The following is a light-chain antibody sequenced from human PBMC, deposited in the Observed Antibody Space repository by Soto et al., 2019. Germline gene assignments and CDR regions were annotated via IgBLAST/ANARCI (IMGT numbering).Light chain of an antibody. J-gene: IGKJ2*01. CDR3: QQGYSSPYT. V-gene: IGKV1-39*01. CDR1: QNIRTY. CDR2: ATS. Sequence: DIQVTQSPSSLSASVGDRVTITCRASQNIRTYLNWYQQKAGKPPELLISATSTVHSGVPSRFSGIGSETEFTLVISGLQPEDFAIYYCQQGYSSPYTFGQGTRLAIK.